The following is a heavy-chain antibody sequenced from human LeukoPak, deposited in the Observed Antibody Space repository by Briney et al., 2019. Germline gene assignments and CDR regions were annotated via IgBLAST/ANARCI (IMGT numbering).Heavy chain of an antibody. CDR1: GFTFSGSA. Sequence: PGGSLRLSCAPSGFTFSGSAMHWVRQASGKGLEWVGRIRSKANSYATAYAASVKGRFTISRDDSKNTAYLQMNSLKTEDTAVYYCTRSNSSSWQYNWFDPWGQGTLVTVSS. CDR3: TRSNSSSWQYNWFDP. V-gene: IGHV3-73*01. CDR2: IRSKANSYAT. J-gene: IGHJ5*02. D-gene: IGHD6-13*01.